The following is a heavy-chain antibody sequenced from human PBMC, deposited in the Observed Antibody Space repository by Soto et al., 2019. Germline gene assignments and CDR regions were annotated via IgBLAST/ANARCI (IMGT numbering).Heavy chain of an antibody. Sequence: APGKVSRKAFGGTFKSHANSWVGQGPGKGGEWMGGVIPIFGTANYAQKFQGRVTITADESTSTAYMELSSLRSEDTAVYYCARGYCSSTSCFAPYYYYGMDVWGQGTTVTVSS. J-gene: IGHJ6*02. V-gene: IGHV1-69*01. CDR1: GGTFKSHA. D-gene: IGHD2-2*01. CDR3: ARGYCSSTSCFAPYYYYGMDV. CDR2: VIPIFGTA.